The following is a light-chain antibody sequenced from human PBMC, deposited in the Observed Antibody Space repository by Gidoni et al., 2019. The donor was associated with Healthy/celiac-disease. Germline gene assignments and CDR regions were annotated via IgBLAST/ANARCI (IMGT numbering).Light chain of an antibody. CDR3: MQALQTPVT. CDR2: LGS. Sequence: DIVMTQSPLSLPVPPGEPASISCRSSQSLLHSNGYNYLDWYLQKPGQSPQLLIYLGSNRASGVPDRFSGSGSGTDFTLKSSRVEDEDVGVYYCMQALQTPVTFGPXTKVDIK. J-gene: IGKJ3*01. CDR1: QSLLHSNGYNY. V-gene: IGKV2-28*01.